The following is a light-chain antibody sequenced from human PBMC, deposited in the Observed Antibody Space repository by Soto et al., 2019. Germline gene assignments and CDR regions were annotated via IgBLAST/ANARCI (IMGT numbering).Light chain of an antibody. V-gene: IGKV3-15*01. CDR2: GAS. Sequence: EVVMTQSPATLSVSPGERATLSCRASQSVGSSVAWYQHKPGQAPRLLIFGASSRATGIPARFSGSGSGTDFTLIISSPQSEDFAVYYCQQYKNWPPWTFGQGTKVEIK. CDR1: QSVGSS. J-gene: IGKJ1*01. CDR3: QQYKNWPPWT.